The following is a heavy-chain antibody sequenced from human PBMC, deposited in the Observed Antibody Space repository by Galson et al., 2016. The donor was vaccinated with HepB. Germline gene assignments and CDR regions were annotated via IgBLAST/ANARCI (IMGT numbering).Heavy chain of an antibody. J-gene: IGHJ4*02. D-gene: IGHD2-2*01. Sequence: SVKVSCKASGFTFRNFGISWVRQAPGEGLEWMGWISAYNGDTKYAQKFQDRLSMTTDTSTSTAYLDLRSLRSNDTAVYYCARDQKISLVVPTTIRYVDYLAQGSRGTVSS. CDR3: ARDQKISLVVPTTIRYVDY. CDR2: ISAYNGDT. CDR1: GFTFRNFG. V-gene: IGHV1-18*01.